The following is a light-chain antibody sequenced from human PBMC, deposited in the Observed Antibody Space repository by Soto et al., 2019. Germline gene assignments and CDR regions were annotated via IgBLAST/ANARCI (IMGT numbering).Light chain of an antibody. CDR2: WAS. CDR3: QQYYSNHIT. V-gene: IGKV4-1*01. J-gene: IGKJ3*01. Sequence: DIFMTQSPDSLAVSLGERATINCKSSQSVLYSSNNKNYLAWYQQKPGQPPKLLIYWASTRESGVPDRFSGSGSGTDFTLTISRLQAEDVALYYCQQYYSNHITFGPGTKVDIK. CDR1: QSVLYSSNNKNY.